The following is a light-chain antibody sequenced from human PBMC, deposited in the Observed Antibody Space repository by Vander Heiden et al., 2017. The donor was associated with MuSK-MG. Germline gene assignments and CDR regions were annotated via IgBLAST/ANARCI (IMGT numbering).Light chain of an antibody. CDR1: QSVSSSY. V-gene: IGKV3-20*01. CDR2: GAS. Sequence: EIVLTQSPGTLSLSPGERATLSCRASQSVSSSYLAWYQQKPGQDPRLLIYGASSRATGIPDRFSGSGSGTDFTLTISRLEPEDFAVYYCQQDGSSPWTFGQGTKVEIK. CDR3: QQDGSSPWT. J-gene: IGKJ1*01.